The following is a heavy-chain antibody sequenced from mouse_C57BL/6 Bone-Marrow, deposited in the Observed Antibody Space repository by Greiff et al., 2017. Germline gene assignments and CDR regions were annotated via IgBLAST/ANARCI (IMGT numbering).Heavy chain of an antibody. CDR3: AREDY. Sequence: EVHLVESGPGLVKPSQSLSLSCSVPGYSITSCYLWNWIRPFPGNKLEWMGYISYGGSNNYNPSLNNRSSITRDTSKNQFCLQLNSVTTEDTATYYLAREDYWGQGTTLTVAS. CDR2: ISYGGSN. J-gene: IGHJ2*01. V-gene: IGHV3-6*01. CDR1: GYSITSCYL.